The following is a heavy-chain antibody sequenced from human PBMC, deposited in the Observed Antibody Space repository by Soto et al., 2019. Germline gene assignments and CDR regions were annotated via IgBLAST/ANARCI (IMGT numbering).Heavy chain of an antibody. D-gene: IGHD6-19*01. CDR1: GGSFSGYY. Sequence: QVQLQQWGAGLLKPSETLSLTCAVYGGSFSGYYWSWIRQPPGKGLEWIGEINHSGSTNYNPSLKSRVTISVDMSKNQFSLKLSSVTAADTAVYYCARERIAVAPGRWFDPWGQGTLVTVSS. J-gene: IGHJ5*02. V-gene: IGHV4-34*01. CDR2: INHSGST. CDR3: ARERIAVAPGRWFDP.